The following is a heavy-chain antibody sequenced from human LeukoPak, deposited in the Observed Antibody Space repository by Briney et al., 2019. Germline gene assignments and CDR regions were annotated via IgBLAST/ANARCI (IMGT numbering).Heavy chain of an antibody. Sequence: SETLSLTCAVYGRSFSGYYWSWIRQPPGKGLERIGEINHSGSTNYNPSLKSRVTISVDTSKNQFPLKLSSVTAADTAVYYCARSMGGFGVVTPFDYWGQGTLVTVSS. CDR2: INHSGST. V-gene: IGHV4-34*01. CDR3: ARSMGGFGVVTPFDY. D-gene: IGHD3-3*01. CDR1: GRSFSGYY. J-gene: IGHJ4*02.